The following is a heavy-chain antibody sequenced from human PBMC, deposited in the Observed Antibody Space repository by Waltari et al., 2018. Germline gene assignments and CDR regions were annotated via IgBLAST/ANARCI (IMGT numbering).Heavy chain of an antibody. J-gene: IGHJ4*02. CDR1: GGTFSSYA. D-gene: IGHD3-3*01. CDR2: IIPILGIA. Sequence: QVQLVQSGAEVKKPGSSVKVSCKASGGTFSSYAISWVRQAPGQGLEWMGGIIPILGIANYAQKFQGRVTITADKSTSTAYMELSSLRSEDTAVYYCARNTPPGRFLEGYPPLYYFDYWGQGTLVTVSS. V-gene: IGHV1-69*10. CDR3: ARNTPPGRFLEGYPPLYYFDY.